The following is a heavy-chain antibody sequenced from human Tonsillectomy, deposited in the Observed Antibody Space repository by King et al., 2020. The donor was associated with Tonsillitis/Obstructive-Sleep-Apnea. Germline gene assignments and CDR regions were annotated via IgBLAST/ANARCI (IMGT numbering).Heavy chain of an antibody. V-gene: IGHV4-39*01. Sequence: LQLQESGPGLVKPSETLSLTCTVSGGSISSSSYYWGWIRQPPGKGLEWIGGIYYSGSTYYNPSLKSRVTISVDTSKNQFSLKPSSVTAADTAAYYCARHPRVAIFYYYYMDVWGKGTTVIVPS. CDR3: ARHPRVAIFYYYYMDV. CDR1: GGSISSSSYY. J-gene: IGHJ6*03. CDR2: IYYSGST. D-gene: IGHD2-15*01.